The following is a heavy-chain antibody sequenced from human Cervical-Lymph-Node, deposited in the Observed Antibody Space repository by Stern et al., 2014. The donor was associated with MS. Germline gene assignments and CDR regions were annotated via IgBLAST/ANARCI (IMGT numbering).Heavy chain of an antibody. CDR2: LSFDGSNK. D-gene: IGHD3-22*01. J-gene: IGHJ5*02. CDR1: GFSFSSHA. V-gene: IGHV3-30*04. Sequence: QLVQSGGGVVQPGKSLRLSCAASGFSFSSHAMHWVRQAPGKGLEWVAVLSFDGSNKYYTASVKGRVTISRDNSKNTLYLQLNSLRVEDSAVYYCAKDLAFYDSSGYYDAWGQGTLVTVSS. CDR3: AKDLAFYDSSGYYDA.